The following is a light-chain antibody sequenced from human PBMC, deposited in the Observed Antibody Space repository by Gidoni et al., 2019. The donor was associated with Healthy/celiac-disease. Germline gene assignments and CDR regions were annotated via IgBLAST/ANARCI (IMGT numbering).Light chain of an antibody. CDR1: QSISSY. J-gene: IGKJ4*01. V-gene: IGKV1-39*01. Sequence: DIQMTQSPSSLSASVGDRVTITCRASQSISSYLNWYQQKPGKAPKLLIYAASSLQSGVPSRFSGSGSGTDFTLTIRSLQPEDFATYYCQQSSGTFGGGTKVEIK. CDR2: AAS. CDR3: QQSSGT.